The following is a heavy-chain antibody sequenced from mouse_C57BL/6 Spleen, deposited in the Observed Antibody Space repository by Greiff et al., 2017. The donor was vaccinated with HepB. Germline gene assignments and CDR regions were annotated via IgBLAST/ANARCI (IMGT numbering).Heavy chain of an antibody. J-gene: IGHJ3*01. D-gene: IGHD2-2*01. CDR3: ARGESTMVTTGALRFAY. CDR2: IDPSDSET. V-gene: IGHV1-52*01. CDR1: GYTFTSYW. Sequence: QVQLQQSGAELVRPGSSVKLSCKASGYTFTSYWMHWVKQRPIQGLEWIGNIDPSDSETHYNQKFKDKATLTVDKSSSTAYMQLSSLTSEDSAVYYCARGESTMVTTGALRFAYWGQGTLVTVSA.